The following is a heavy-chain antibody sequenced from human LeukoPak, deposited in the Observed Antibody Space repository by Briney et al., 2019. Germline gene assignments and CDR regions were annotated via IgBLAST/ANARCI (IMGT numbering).Heavy chain of an antibody. V-gene: IGHV4-59*05. J-gene: IGHJ3*02. D-gene: IGHD6-19*01. CDR1: GGSISDYY. Sequence: SETLSLTCTVSGGSISDYYWSWIRQPPGKGLEWIGSIYYSGSTYYNPSLKSRVTISVDTSKNQFSLKLSSVTAADTAVYYCARVSSGWTHAFDIWGQGTMVTVSS. CDR2: IYYSGST. CDR3: ARVSSGWTHAFDI.